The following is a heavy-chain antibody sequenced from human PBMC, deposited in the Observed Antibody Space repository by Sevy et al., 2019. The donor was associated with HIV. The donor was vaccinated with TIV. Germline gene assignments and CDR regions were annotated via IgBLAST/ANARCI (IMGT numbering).Heavy chain of an antibody. V-gene: IGHV4-59*03. Sequence: SETLSLTCAVSSGSIRSYYWSWIRQSPGKGLEWIGYIDYSGSTNYNPSLKSRVSMSIDTSTNRFSLKLSSVTAADTALYYCGGLDYHYYHAMDVWGQGTTVIVSS. CDR2: IDYSGST. CDR1: SGSIRSYY. D-gene: IGHD3-10*01. CDR3: GGLDYHYYHAMDV. J-gene: IGHJ6*02.